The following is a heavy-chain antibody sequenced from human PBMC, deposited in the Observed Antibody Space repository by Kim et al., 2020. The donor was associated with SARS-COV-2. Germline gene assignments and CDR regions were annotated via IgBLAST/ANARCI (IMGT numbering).Heavy chain of an antibody. CDR1: GGSISSYY. Sequence: SETLYLTCTVSGGSISSYYWSWIRQPPGKGLEWIGYIYYSGSTNYNPSLKSRVTISVDTSKNQFSLKLSSVTAADTAVYYCARVPPLGQQLVEGGYYYYGMDVWGQGTTVTVSS. CDR2: IYYSGST. D-gene: IGHD6-13*01. CDR3: ARVPPLGQQLVEGGYYYYGMDV. V-gene: IGHV4-59*01. J-gene: IGHJ6*02.